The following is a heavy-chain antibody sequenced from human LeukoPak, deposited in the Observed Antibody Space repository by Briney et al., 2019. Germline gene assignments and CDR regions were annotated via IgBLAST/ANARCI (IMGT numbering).Heavy chain of an antibody. D-gene: IGHD3-3*01. CDR1: GYTFTSYA. Sequence: GASVTVSCTASGYTFTSYAMHWVRQAPGQRLEWMGWINAGNGNTKYSQKFQGRVTITRDTSASTAYMELSSLRSEDAAVYYCAREAYDFWSGYYTYNWFDPWGQGTLVTVSS. V-gene: IGHV1-3*01. CDR2: INAGNGNT. J-gene: IGHJ5*02. CDR3: AREAYDFWSGYYTYNWFDP.